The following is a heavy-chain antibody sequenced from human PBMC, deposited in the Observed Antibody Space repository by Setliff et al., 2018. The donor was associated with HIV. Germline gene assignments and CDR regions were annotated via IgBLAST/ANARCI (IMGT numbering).Heavy chain of an antibody. Sequence: ASVKVSFKASGYTFTSCFMHWVRQAPGQGLEYMGIINPSDGTTDYTQKFQDRVTMTSDTSTSTVYMELRSLRSEDTAIYYCVKEYHTEVTDTRVANYFDYWGQGTLVTV. CDR2: INPSDGTT. D-gene: IGHD4-4*01. J-gene: IGHJ4*02. CDR3: VKEYHTEVTDTRVANYFDY. CDR1: GYTFTSCF. V-gene: IGHV1-46*01.